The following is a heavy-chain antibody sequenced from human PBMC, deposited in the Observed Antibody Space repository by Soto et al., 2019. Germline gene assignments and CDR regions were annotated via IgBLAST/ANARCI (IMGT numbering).Heavy chain of an antibody. CDR1: GFTFSNYA. D-gene: IGHD2-21*02. Sequence: QAQLVESGGGVVQPGRSLRLSCAVSGFTFSNYAIHWVRQAPGKGLEWVAVISYDGSNKYYADYVKGRFAISRDNSKSTLFLQMNSLSPEDPAMYYCARGGVGDFVLDYWGQGSLVTVSS. J-gene: IGHJ4*02. V-gene: IGHV3-30*09. CDR3: ARGGVGDFVLDY. CDR2: ISYDGSNK.